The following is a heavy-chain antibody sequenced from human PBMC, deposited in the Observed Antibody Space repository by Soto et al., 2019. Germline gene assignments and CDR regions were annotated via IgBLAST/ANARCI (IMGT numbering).Heavy chain of an antibody. CDR1: GGSIIGFY. V-gene: IGHV4-59*01. D-gene: IGHD2-2*01. CDR3: ARHDRIAKLQNAMGL. J-gene: IGHJ3*01. CDR2: IFYAGTT. Sequence: PSETLSLTCTVSGGSIIGFYWSWMRQPPGKGLEWIGYIFYAGTTLYTPSLKSRVTISVDTSKNQFSLKLSSVTAADTAVYYCARHDRIAKLQNAMGLWGQATMVTVSS.